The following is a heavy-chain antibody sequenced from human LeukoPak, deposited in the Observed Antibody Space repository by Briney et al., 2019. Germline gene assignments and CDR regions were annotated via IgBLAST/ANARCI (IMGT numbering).Heavy chain of an antibody. Sequence: PGGSLRLSCAASGFTFSNAWMSWVRQAPGKGLEWVGRIKSKTDGGTTDYAAPVKGRFTISRDDSKNTLYLQMNSLKTEDAAVYYCARDISYYDFFYYYYYMDVWGKGTTVTVSS. J-gene: IGHJ6*03. CDR3: ARDISYYDFFYYYYYMDV. D-gene: IGHD3-3*01. CDR2: IKSKTDGGTT. V-gene: IGHV3-15*01. CDR1: GFTFSNAW.